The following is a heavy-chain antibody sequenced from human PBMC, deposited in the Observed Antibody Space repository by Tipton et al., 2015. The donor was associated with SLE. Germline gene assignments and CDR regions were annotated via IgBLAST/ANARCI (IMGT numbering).Heavy chain of an antibody. CDR3: ARGGFSTVTSFDY. V-gene: IGHV4-61*09. CDR2: IYTSGST. Sequence: TLSLTCTVSGGSISSGSYYWSWIRQPAGKGLEWIGYIYTSGSTNYNPSLKSRVTISVDTSKNQFSLKLSSVTAADTAVYYCARGGFSTVTSFDYWGQGTLVTVSS. D-gene: IGHD4-11*01. CDR1: GGSISSGSYY. J-gene: IGHJ4*02.